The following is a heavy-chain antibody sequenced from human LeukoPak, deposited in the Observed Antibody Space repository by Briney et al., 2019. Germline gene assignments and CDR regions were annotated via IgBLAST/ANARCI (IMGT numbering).Heavy chain of an antibody. CDR2: ISGSGAST. CDR1: GFTFSSYA. J-gene: IGHJ4*02. Sequence: PGGSLRLSCAASGFTFSSYAMSWVRQAPGKGLEWVSTISGSGASTYYADSVKGRFTISRDNSKNTLDLQMNSLRAEDTAVYYCAKANGAIFGVAGYFDYWGQGTLVTVSS. D-gene: IGHD3-3*02. CDR3: AKANGAIFGVAGYFDY. V-gene: IGHV3-23*01.